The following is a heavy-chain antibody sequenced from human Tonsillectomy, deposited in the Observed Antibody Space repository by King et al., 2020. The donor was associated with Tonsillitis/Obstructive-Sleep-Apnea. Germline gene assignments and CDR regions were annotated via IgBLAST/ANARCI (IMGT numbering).Heavy chain of an antibody. Sequence: VLLVESGGGLVQPGGSLRLSCAASGFTFSSYSMNWVRQAPGRGLEWVSYISSSSSTIYYADSVKGRFTVSRDNAKNSHYLQMNSLRDEDTAVYYCARDTGRGISPFDCWGQGTLVTVSS. J-gene: IGHJ4*02. D-gene: IGHD2-15*01. CDR3: ARDTGRGISPFDC. CDR1: GFTFSSYS. V-gene: IGHV3-48*02. CDR2: ISSSSSTI.